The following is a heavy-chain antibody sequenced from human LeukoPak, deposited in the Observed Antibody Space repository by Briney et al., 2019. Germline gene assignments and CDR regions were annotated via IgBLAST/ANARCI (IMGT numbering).Heavy chain of an antibody. CDR1: GGSISTYY. J-gene: IGHJ4*02. CDR3: ARDGSARYYFDC. CDR2: IYYSGST. Sequence: SETLSLTCTVSGGSISTYYWNWIRQPPGKGLEWIGYIYYSGSTNYNPSLKSRVTISVDTSKNQFSLKLSSVTAADTAMYYCARDGSARYYFDCWGQGTLVTVSS. V-gene: IGHV4-59*01.